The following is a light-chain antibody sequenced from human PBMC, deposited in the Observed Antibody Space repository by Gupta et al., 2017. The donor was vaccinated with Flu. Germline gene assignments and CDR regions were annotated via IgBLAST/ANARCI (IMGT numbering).Light chain of an antibody. CDR2: CAS. J-gene: IGKJ3*01. CDR1: QSVSSSY. Sequence: GTLSLSPGERATLSCRASQSVSSSYLAWYQQKPGQAPRLLIYCASSRATGIPDRFSGSGSGTDFTLTISRLEPEDFAVYLCQQYGSSPFTFGP. V-gene: IGKV3-20*01. CDR3: QQYGSSPFT.